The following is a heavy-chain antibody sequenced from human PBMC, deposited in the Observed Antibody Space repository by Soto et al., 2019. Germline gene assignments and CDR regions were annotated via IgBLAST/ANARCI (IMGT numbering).Heavy chain of an antibody. V-gene: IGHV4-59*01. CDR2: IYYSGST. J-gene: IGHJ3*02. D-gene: IGHD2-15*01. Sequence: SETLSLTCTVSGGSISSYYWSWIRQPPGKGLEWIGYIYYSGSTNYNPSLKSRVTISVDTSKNQFSLKLSSVTAADTAVYYCARDRPSRYCSGGSCYSAFDIWGQGTMVTVSS. CDR3: ARDRPSRYCSGGSCYSAFDI. CDR1: GGSISSYY.